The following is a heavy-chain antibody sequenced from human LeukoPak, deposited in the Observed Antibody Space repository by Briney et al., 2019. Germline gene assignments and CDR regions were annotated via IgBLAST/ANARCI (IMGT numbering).Heavy chain of an antibody. V-gene: IGHV3-48*03. Sequence: PRGCLRLSFSASGFTFSSYEMNSVRQAPGKGLEWVSYISSTGSTKYYADSWMGRFNISRDNSKNTLYLQMNSLRAEDTAVYYCAKDQGSDYGSGSYFYYYYMDVWGKGTTVTVSS. CDR2: ISSTGSTK. CDR3: AKDQGSDYGSGSYFYYYYMDV. D-gene: IGHD3-10*01. J-gene: IGHJ6*03. CDR1: GFTFSSYE.